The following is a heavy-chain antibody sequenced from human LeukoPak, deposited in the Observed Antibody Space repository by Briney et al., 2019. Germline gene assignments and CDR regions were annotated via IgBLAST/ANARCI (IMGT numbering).Heavy chain of an antibody. CDR3: ARGPALQDIAVVVADSIDY. J-gene: IGHJ4*02. Sequence: SETLSLTCAVYGGSFSGYYWSWIRQPPGKGLEWIGEINHSGSTNYNPSLKSRVTISVDTSKNQFSLKLSSVTAADTAVYYCARGPALQDIAVVVADSIDYWGQGTLVTVSS. CDR1: GGSFSGYY. CDR2: INHSGST. D-gene: IGHD2-15*01. V-gene: IGHV4-34*01.